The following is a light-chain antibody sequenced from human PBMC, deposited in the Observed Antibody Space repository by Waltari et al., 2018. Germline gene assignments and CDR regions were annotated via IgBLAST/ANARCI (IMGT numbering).Light chain of an antibody. J-gene: IGLJ1*01. V-gene: IGLV2-14*03. CDR1: SSDIGFYTF. CDR2: NVS. Sequence: HSALTQPASVSGSPGQSITIPCTGTSSDIGFYTFVSWYQQHPGKAPKVMIYNVSNRPSGVSNRFSGSKSGNTASLTISGLQPEDEADYYCASETSTTTLYVFGSGTKVTVL. CDR3: ASETSTTTLYV.